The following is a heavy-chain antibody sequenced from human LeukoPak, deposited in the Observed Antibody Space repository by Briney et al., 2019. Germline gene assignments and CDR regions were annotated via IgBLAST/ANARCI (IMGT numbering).Heavy chain of an antibody. J-gene: IGHJ4*02. D-gene: IGHD6-19*01. CDR3: ARRSGIAVAGAFDY. CDR1: GFTFSSYA. V-gene: IGHV3-23*01. Sequence: GGSLRLSCAASGFTFSSYAMSWVRQAPGKGLEWVSAISGSGGSTYYADSVKDRFTISRYNSKNTLYLQMNSLRAEDTAVYYCARRSGIAVAGAFDYWGQGTLVTVSS. CDR2: ISGSGGST.